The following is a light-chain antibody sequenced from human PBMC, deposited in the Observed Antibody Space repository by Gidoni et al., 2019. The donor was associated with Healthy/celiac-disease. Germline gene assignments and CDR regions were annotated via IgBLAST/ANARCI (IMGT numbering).Light chain of an antibody. V-gene: IGKV1-27*01. CDR3: QKYNSAPRT. CDR2: AAS. CDR1: QGISNY. J-gene: IGKJ2*01. Sequence: DIQMTPSPSSLSASVGDRVTIPCRASQGISNYLAWYQQKPGKVPKLLIYAASTLQSGVPSRFSGSGSGTDFTLTISSLQPEDVAAYYCQKYNSAPRTFGQGTKLEIK.